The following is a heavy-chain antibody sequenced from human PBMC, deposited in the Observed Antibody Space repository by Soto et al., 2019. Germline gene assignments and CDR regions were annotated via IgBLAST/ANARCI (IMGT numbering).Heavy chain of an antibody. J-gene: IGHJ4*02. V-gene: IGHV3-23*01. CDR3: AKHFDSGCPDY. CDR1: GGSIGTEN. Sequence: ETLSLTCAVSGGSIGTENWWSWVRQAPGKGLEWVSIISDSGGSTFYADSVKGRCTISRDNSKNTLYLQMNNLRAEDTAVYYCAKHFDSGCPDYWGQGTLVTVSS. CDR2: ISDSGGST. D-gene: IGHD6-19*01.